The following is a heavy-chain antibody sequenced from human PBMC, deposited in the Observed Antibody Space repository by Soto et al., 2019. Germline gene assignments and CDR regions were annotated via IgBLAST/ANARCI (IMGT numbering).Heavy chain of an antibody. J-gene: IGHJ6*02. CDR3: ARGRRGLRKHYYYYGMDV. Sequence: SETLSLTCAVYGGSFSGYYWSWIRQPPGKGLEWIGEINHSGSTNYNPSLKSRVTISVDTSKNQFSLKLSSVTAADTAVYYCARGRRGLRKHYYYYGMDVWGQGTTVTVSS. CDR2: INHSGST. D-gene: IGHD3-16*01. CDR1: GGSFSGYY. V-gene: IGHV4-34*01.